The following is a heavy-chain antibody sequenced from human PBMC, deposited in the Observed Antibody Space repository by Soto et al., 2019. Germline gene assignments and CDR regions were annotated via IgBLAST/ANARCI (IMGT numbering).Heavy chain of an antibody. CDR3: ASGSGSYYDYYYYMDV. D-gene: IGHD3-10*01. Sequence: SETLSLTCTVSGGSIISYYWSWIRQPPWKGLELVGYIYYIWSTNYNPSLKSRVTISLDTSKNHFSLNLSSVTATDTAVYFCASGSGSYYDYYYYMDVWGKGTTVTVSS. V-gene: IGHV4-59*08. CDR1: GGSIISYY. CDR2: IYYIWST. J-gene: IGHJ6*03.